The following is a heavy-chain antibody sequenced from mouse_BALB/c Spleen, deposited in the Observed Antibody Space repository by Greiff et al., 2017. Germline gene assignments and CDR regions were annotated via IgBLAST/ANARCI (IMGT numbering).Heavy chain of an antibody. CDR1: GYAFTNYL. J-gene: IGHJ4*01. CDR3: ARERGYAIDY. CDR2: INPGSGGT. V-gene: IGHV1-54*01. Sequence: VQLQQSGAELVRPGTSVKVSCKASGYAFTNYLIEWVKQRPGQGLEWIGVINPGSGGTNYNEKFKGKATLTADKSSSTAYMQLSSLTSDDSAVSFCARERGYAIDYWGQGTSVTVSS.